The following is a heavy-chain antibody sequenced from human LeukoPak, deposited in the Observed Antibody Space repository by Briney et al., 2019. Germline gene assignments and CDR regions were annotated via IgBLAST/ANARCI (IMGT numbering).Heavy chain of an antibody. Sequence: PGGSLRLSCAASGFTFSSYGMSWVRQAPGKGLEWVSAISGSGGSTYYADSVKGRFTISRDNSKNTLCLQMNSLRAEDTAVYYCAKPPIVGAIAVYFDYWGQGTLVTVSS. J-gene: IGHJ4*02. CDR2: ISGSGGST. D-gene: IGHD1-26*01. V-gene: IGHV3-23*01. CDR1: GFTFSSYG. CDR3: AKPPIVGAIAVYFDY.